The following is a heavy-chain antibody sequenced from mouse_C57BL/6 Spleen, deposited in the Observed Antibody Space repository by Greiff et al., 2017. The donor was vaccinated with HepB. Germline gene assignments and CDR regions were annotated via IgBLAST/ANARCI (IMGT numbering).Heavy chain of an antibody. CDR2: INYDGSST. CDR3: ARALYYYGSSYFDY. CDR1: GFTFSDYY. J-gene: IGHJ2*01. Sequence: EVQRVESEGGLVQPGSSMKLSCTASGFTFSDYYMAWVRQVPEKGLEWVANINYDGSSTYYLDSLKSRFIISRDNAKNILYLQMSSLTSEDTATYYCARALYYYGSSYFDYWGQGTTLTVSS. V-gene: IGHV5-16*01. D-gene: IGHD1-1*01.